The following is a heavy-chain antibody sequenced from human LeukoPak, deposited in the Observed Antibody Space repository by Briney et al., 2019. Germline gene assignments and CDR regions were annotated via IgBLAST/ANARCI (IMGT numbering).Heavy chain of an antibody. J-gene: IGHJ5*02. V-gene: IGHV4-4*07. D-gene: IGHD6-6*01. Sequence: SETLSLTCTVSGGSISSYYWSWIRQPAGKGLEWIGRIYTSGSTNYNPSLKSRVTMSVDTSKNQFSLKLSSVTAADTAVYYCARDRSIAARLGLSSWFDPWGQGTLVTVSS. CDR1: GGSISSYY. CDR3: ARDRSIAARLGLSSWFDP. CDR2: IYTSGST.